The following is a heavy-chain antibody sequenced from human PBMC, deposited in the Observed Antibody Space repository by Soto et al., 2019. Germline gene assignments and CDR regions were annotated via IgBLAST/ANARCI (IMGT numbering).Heavy chain of an antibody. Sequence: GASVKVSCKASGGTFSSYAISWVRQAPGQGLEWMGGIIPIFGTANYAQKFQGRVTITADESTSTAYMELSSLRSEDTAVYYCARHYYYDSSGYYYGEHYYYGMDVWGQGTTVTVSS. CDR1: GGTFSSYA. CDR2: IIPIFGTA. CDR3: ARHYYYDSSGYYYGEHYYYGMDV. D-gene: IGHD3-22*01. J-gene: IGHJ6*02. V-gene: IGHV1-69*13.